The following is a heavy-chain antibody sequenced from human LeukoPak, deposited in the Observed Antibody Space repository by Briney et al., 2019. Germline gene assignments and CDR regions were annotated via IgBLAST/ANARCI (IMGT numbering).Heavy chain of an antibody. D-gene: IGHD4-17*01. Sequence: ASVRVSCKVSGYTLTELSMHWVRQAPGKGLEWMGGFDPEDGETIHAQKFQGRVTMTEDTSTDTAYMELSSLRSEDTAVYYCATDVLTVTTGLGDYWGQGTLVTVSS. CDR1: GYTLTELS. J-gene: IGHJ4*02. CDR3: ATDVLTVTTGLGDY. CDR2: FDPEDGET. V-gene: IGHV1-24*01.